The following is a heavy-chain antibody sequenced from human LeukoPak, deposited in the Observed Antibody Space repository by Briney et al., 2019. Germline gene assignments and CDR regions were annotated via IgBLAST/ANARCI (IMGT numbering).Heavy chain of an antibody. J-gene: IGHJ4*02. CDR3: ARVPGIRSSGWYIDY. V-gene: IGHV1-18*01. D-gene: IGHD6-19*01. CDR1: GYTFTSYG. CDR2: ISAYNGNT. Sequence: RASVKVSCKASGYTFTSYGISWVRQAPGQGLEWMGWISAYNGNTNYAQKLQGRVTMTTDTSTSTAYMELRSLRSDDTAVYYCARVPGIRSSGWYIDYWGQGTLVTVSS.